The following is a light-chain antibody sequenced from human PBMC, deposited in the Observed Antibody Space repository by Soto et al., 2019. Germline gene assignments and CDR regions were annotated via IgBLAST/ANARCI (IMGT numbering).Light chain of an antibody. J-gene: IGLJ1*01. CDR1: SSDVGGYNY. V-gene: IGLV2-11*01. CDR3: CSYAGRYV. CDR2: DVT. Sequence: QSVLTQPRSVSGSPGQSVTISCTGTSSDVGGYNYVSWYQQHPGKAPKLMIYDVTKRPSGVPDRFSGSKSGNTASLTISGLQAEDEADYYCCSYAGRYVFGNGTKLTVL.